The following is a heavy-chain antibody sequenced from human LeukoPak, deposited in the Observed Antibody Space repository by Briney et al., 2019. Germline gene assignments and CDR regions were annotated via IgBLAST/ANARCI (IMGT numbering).Heavy chain of an antibody. CDR3: ARTPPYYYDSSCYYWYYFDY. D-gene: IGHD3-22*01. Sequence: SETLSLTCTVSGGSISSHYWSWIRQPPGKGLEWIGYIYYSGSTNYNPSLKSRVTISVDTSKNQFSLKLSSVTAADTAVYYCARTPPYYYDSSCYYWYYFDYWGQGTLVTVSS. CDR1: GGSISSHY. J-gene: IGHJ4*02. CDR2: IYYSGST. V-gene: IGHV4-59*11.